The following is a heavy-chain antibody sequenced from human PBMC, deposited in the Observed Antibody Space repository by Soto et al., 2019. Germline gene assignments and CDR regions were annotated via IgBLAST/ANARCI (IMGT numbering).Heavy chain of an antibody. V-gene: IGHV4-39*07. D-gene: IGHD6-13*01. J-gene: IGHJ3*02. CDR1: GGSISSSSYY. CDR3: ARGSSWSEGVTI. Sequence: PSETLSLTCTVSGGSISSSSYYWGWIRQPPGKGLEWIGSIYYSGSTNYNPSLKSRVTISVDTSKNQFSLKLSSVTAADTAVYYCARGSSWSEGVTIWGQGTMVTVSS. CDR2: IYYSGST.